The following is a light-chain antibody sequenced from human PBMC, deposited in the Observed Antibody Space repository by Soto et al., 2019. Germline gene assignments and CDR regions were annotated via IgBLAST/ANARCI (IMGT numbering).Light chain of an antibody. CDR3: QQYNSYPS. CDR2: DAS. CDR1: QSISSW. J-gene: IGKJ2*01. Sequence: DIQMTQSPSTLSASVGDRVTITCRASQSISSWLAWYQQKPGKAPKLLIYDASSLESGLPSRFSGSGSGTEFTLTISSLQPDDFATYYCQQYNSYPSFGQGTKLEIK. V-gene: IGKV1-5*01.